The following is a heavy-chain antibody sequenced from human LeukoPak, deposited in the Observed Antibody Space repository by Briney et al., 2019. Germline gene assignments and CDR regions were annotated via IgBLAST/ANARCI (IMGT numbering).Heavy chain of an antibody. V-gene: IGHV3-48*03. CDR3: ARVDGAAAGTEDDYFDY. CDR1: GFTFSSYE. J-gene: IGHJ4*02. CDR2: ISSSGSTI. D-gene: IGHD6-13*01. Sequence: GGSLRLSCAASGFTFSSYEMNWVRQAPGKGLEWVSYISSSGSTIYYADSVKGRFTISRDNAENPLYLQMNSLRAEDTAVYYCARVDGAAAGTEDDYFDYWGQGTLVTVSS.